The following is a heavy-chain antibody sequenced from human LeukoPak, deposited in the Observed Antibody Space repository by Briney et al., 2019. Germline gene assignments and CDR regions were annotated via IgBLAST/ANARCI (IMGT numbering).Heavy chain of an antibody. D-gene: IGHD5-24*01. J-gene: IGHJ4*02. Sequence: GGSLRLSCAASGFTFSTYGMHWVRQARGEGVEWVTDISYDASNEYYADTLKCRFTISRDNSKSALYLQMSSLRAEDTAIYYCAKERMKWLQLEPGYWGQGALVTVSS. V-gene: IGHV3-30*18. CDR2: ISYDASNE. CDR1: GFTFSTYG. CDR3: AKERMKWLQLEPGY.